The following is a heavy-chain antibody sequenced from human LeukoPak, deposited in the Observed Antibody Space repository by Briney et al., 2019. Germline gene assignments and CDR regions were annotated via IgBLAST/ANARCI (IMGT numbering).Heavy chain of an antibody. D-gene: IGHD3-10*02. CDR3: AELGITMIGGV. Sequence: GRSLRLSCAASGFTFDDYAMHWVRQAPGKGLEWVSGISWTSGRIDYADSVKGRFTISRDNAKNSLYLQMNSLRAEDTAVYYCAELGITMIGGVWGKGTTVTISS. V-gene: IGHV3-9*01. J-gene: IGHJ6*04. CDR1: GFTFDDYA. CDR2: ISWTSGRI.